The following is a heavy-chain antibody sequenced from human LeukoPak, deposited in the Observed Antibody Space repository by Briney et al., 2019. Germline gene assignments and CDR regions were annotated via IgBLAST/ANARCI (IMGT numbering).Heavy chain of an antibody. CDR1: GFTFSTYV. Sequence: GGSLRLYCSVSGFTFSTYVMHWVRQAPGKGLEYVSAISSNGDNTYYADSVKGRFTISRDNSKNTLYLQMSSLRADDTAVYYCVRGTGYWGQGTLVTVSS. CDR3: VRGTGY. V-gene: IGHV3-64D*06. J-gene: IGHJ4*02. CDR2: ISSNGDNT.